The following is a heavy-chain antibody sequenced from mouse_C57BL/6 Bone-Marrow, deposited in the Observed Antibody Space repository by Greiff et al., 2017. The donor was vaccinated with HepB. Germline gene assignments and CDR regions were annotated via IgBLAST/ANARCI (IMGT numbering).Heavy chain of an antibody. CDR2: IDPSDSYT. CDR1: GYTFTSYW. V-gene: IGHV1-59*01. Sequence: QVQLQQPGAELVRPGTSVKLSCKASGYTFTSYWMHWVKQRPGQGLEWIGVIDPSDSYTNYNQKFKGKATLTVDTSSSTAYMQLSSLTSEDSAVYYCARKTEYGLVAYRGQGTLVTGSA. D-gene: IGHD5-2*01. CDR3: ARKTEYGLVAY. J-gene: IGHJ3*01.